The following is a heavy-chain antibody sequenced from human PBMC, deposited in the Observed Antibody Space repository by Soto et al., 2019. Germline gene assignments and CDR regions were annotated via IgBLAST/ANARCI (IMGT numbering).Heavy chain of an antibody. CDR2: IYYSGNT. D-gene: IGHD3-9*01. CDR3: ARLEGLATIAYYFDF. J-gene: IGHJ4*02. Sequence: QLQLQESGPGLVKPSETLSLTCIVSGGSVSSSNYYWGWVRQSPGKGLEWIGSIYYSGNTYYNPSLESRVTISVDKANNEVSLKVSSVTAADTAVYDCARLEGLATIAYYFDFWGQGSLVPVSA. V-gene: IGHV4-39*01. CDR1: GGSVSSSNYY.